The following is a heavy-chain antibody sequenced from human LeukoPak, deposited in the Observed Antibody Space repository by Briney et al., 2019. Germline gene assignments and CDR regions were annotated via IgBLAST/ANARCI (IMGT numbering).Heavy chain of an antibody. CDR2: IYHSGST. CDR1: GGSISSGGYS. V-gene: IGHV4-30-2*01. CDR3: ARAGLVVPAAIWFDP. Sequence: SETLSLTCAVSGGSISSGGYSWSWIRQPPGKGLEWIGYIYHSGSTYYNPSLKSRVTTSVDRSKNQFSLKLSSVTAADTAVYYCARAGLVVPAAIWFDPWGQGTLVTVSS. J-gene: IGHJ5*02. D-gene: IGHD2-2*01.